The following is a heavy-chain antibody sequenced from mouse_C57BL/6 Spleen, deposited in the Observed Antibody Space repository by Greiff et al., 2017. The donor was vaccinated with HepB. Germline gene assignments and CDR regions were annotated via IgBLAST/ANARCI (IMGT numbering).Heavy chain of an antibody. V-gene: IGHV1-64*01. CDR1: GYTFTSYW. J-gene: IGHJ4*01. D-gene: IGHD4-1*01. CDR2: IHPNSGST. Sequence: QVQLQQPGAELVKPGASVKLSCKASGYTFTSYWMHWVKQRPGQGLEWIGMIHPNSGSTNYNEKFKSKATLTVDKSSSTAYMQLSSLTSEDSAVYYCARWGPLTGTGAMDYWGQGTSVTVSS. CDR3: ARWGPLTGTGAMDY.